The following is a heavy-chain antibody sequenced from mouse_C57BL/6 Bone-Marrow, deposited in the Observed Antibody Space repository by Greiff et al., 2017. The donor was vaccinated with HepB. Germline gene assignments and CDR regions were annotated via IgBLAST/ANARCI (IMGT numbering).Heavy chain of an antibody. V-gene: IGHV1-78*01. J-gene: IGHJ2*01. CDR2: IYPRDGST. CDR1: GYTFTDHT. Sequence: QVQLKESDAELVKPGASVKITCKVSGYTFTDHTIHWMKQRPEQGLEWIGYIYPRDGSTKYNEKLKGKATLTADKSSSTAYMQLNSLTSEDSAVYFCARGGGSSYAYYFDYWGQGTTLTVSS. D-gene: IGHD1-1*01. CDR3: ARGGGSSYAYYFDY.